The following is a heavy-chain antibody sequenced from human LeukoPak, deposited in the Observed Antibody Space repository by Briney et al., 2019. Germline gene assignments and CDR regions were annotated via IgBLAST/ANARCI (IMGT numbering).Heavy chain of an antibody. D-gene: IGHD6-19*01. CDR3: ARGLTYTVAGTESFDY. Sequence: ASAKVSCKASGGTFSSYAISWVRQAPGQGLEWMGGIIPIFGTANYAQKFQGRVTITADESTSTAYMELSSLRSEDTAVYYCARGLTYTVAGTESFDYWGQGTLVTVSS. CDR1: GGTFSSYA. CDR2: IIPIFGTA. J-gene: IGHJ4*02. V-gene: IGHV1-69*13.